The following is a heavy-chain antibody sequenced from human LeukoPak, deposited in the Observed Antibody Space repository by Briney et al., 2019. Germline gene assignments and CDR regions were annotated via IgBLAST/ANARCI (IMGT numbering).Heavy chain of an antibody. J-gene: IGHJ4*02. CDR3: ARGAGSYYVSYDY. Sequence: ASVKVSCKASGYTFTSYDINWVRQASGQGLEWMGWTNPNSGNTVYAQKFQGRVTMTRNTSISTAYMELSSLRSEDTAVYYCARGAGSYYVSYDYWGQGTLVTVSS. D-gene: IGHD1-26*01. CDR1: GYTFTSYD. CDR2: TNPNSGNT. V-gene: IGHV1-8*01.